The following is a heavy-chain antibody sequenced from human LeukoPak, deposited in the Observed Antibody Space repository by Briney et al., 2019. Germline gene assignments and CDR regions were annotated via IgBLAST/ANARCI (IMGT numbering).Heavy chain of an antibody. CDR2: IRYDGSNK. J-gene: IGHJ4*02. D-gene: IGHD2-15*01. V-gene: IGHV3-30*02. CDR3: AKTPYCSGGSCYSGYFDY. CDR1: GFTFRSYG. Sequence: GVSLRLSCAASGFTFRSYGMHWVRQAQGKGLEWVAFIRYDGSNKYYADSVKGRFTISRDNSKNTLYLQMNSLRAEDTAVYYCAKTPYCSGGSCYSGYFDYWGQGTLVTVSS.